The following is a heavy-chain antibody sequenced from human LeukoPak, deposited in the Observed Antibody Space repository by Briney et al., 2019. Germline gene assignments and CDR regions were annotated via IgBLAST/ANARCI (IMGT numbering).Heavy chain of an antibody. D-gene: IGHD5-12*01. V-gene: IGHV1-69*06. CDR2: IIPIFGTA. CDR3: ARVGGVATSSYYFDY. Sequence: SVKVSCKASGGTFSSYAISWVRQAPGQGLEWMGGIIPIFGTADYAQKFQGRVTITADKSTSTAYMELSSLRSEDTAVYYCARVGGVATSSYYFDYWGQGTLVTVSS. CDR1: GGTFSSYA. J-gene: IGHJ4*02.